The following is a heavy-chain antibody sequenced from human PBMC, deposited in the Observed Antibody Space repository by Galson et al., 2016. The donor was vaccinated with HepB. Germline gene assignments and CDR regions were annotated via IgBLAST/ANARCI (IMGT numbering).Heavy chain of an antibody. V-gene: IGHV3-23*01. D-gene: IGHD5-24*01. J-gene: IGHJ3*02. CDR3: TRDGYNHIAFDI. CDR2: LSGSGGTT. Sequence: SLRLSCAASGFTLSSYGMSWVRQAPGKGLEWVSALSGSGGTTYYADSVKGRFTISRDNLRNTLYLQLDSLRAEDTALHYCTRDGYNHIAFDIWGRGTMVTVSS. CDR1: GFTLSSYG.